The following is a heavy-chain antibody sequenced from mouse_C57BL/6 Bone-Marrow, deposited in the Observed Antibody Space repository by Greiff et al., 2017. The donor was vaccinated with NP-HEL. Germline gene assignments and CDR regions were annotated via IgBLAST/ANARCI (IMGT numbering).Heavy chain of an antibody. D-gene: IGHD1-1*01. CDR2: ISSGSSTI. Sequence: EVQVVESGGGSVKPGGSLKLSCAASGFTFSDYGMHWVRQAPEKGLEWVAYISSGSSTIYYADTVKGRFTISRDNAKNTLFLQMTSLRSEDTAMYYCATFLHYYGSSFDYWGQGTTLTVSS. J-gene: IGHJ2*01. CDR3: ATFLHYYGSSFDY. CDR1: GFTFSDYG. V-gene: IGHV5-17*01.